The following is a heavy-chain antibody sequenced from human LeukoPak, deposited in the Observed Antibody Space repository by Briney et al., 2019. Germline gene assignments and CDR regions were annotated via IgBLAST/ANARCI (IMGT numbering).Heavy chain of an antibody. Sequence: SETLSLTCTVSGGSISSGGYYWSWIRQHPGKGLEWIGYIYYSGSTYYNPSLKSRVTISVDTSKNQFSLKLSSVTAADTAVYYCARDLAPYYYGSGNKFDPWGQGTLVTVSS. D-gene: IGHD3-10*01. CDR2: IYYSGST. CDR3: ARDLAPYYYGSGNKFDP. J-gene: IGHJ5*02. CDR1: GGSISSGGYY. V-gene: IGHV4-31*03.